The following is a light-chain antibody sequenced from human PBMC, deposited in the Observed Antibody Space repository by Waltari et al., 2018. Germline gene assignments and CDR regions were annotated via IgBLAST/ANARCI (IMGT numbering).Light chain of an antibody. Sequence: QSALTQPASVSGSPGQTITISCTGTSSDVGGYNYVSWYQQRPNKAPKLMIYEVTNRPSGISNRFSGSKSGNTASLTISGLQAEDEADYYCSSYTSSSTQIFGGGTKLTVL. J-gene: IGLJ2*01. CDR2: EVT. CDR1: SSDVGGYNY. V-gene: IGLV2-14*01. CDR3: SSYTSSSTQI.